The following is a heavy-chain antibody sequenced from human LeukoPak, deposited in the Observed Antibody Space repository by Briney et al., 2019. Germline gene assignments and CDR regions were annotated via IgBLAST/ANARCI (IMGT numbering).Heavy chain of an antibody. V-gene: IGHV3-53*01. CDR3: ARDTFGVVRGAVY. Sequence: GGSLRLSCAASGFTFSDYYMSWVRQAPGKGLEWVSVIYSGGSTYYADSVKGRFTISRDNSKNTLYLQMNSLRAEDTAVYYCARDTFGVVRGAVYWGQGTLVTVSS. J-gene: IGHJ4*02. D-gene: IGHD3-3*01. CDR1: GFTFSDYY. CDR2: IYSGGST.